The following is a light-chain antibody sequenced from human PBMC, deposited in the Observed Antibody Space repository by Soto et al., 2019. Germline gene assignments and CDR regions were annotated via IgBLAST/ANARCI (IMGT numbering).Light chain of an antibody. J-gene: IGKJ1*01. V-gene: IGKV1-39*01. CDR1: QSISSY. CDR2: AAS. Sequence: DIQMTPSPSLLSASVGDRVTITCRASQSISSYVNWYQQKPGKAPKLLIYAASSLQSGVPSRFSGSGSGTDFTLTISRLQPEDFETYYCQQSYSTPLEFAQGTKVEIK. CDR3: QQSYSTPLE.